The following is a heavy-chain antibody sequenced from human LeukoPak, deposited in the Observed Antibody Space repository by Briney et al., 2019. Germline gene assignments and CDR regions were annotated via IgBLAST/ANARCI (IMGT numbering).Heavy chain of an antibody. CDR1: GFSFSDYS. CDR2: ISSRGTHM. V-gene: IGHV3-21*01. Sequence: GGSLRLSCAASGFSFSDYSLSWVRQAPGKGLEWVSFISSRGTHMYYLDSVKGRFTISRDNAKASLDLQLNSLRAEDTAVYFCARDFRIAAAVPSYFDYWGQGVLVTVSS. CDR3: ARDFRIAAAVPSYFDY. D-gene: IGHD6-13*01. J-gene: IGHJ4*02.